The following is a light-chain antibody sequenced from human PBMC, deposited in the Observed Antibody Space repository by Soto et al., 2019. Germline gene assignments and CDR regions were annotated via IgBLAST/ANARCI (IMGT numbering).Light chain of an antibody. CDR1: QSVAGSY. J-gene: IGKJ5*01. V-gene: IGKV3-15*01. CDR2: GAS. Sequence: EIVLTQSPGTLSLSAGERATLSCGASQSVAGSYLAWYQQKPGQAPSLLIYGASTRATGIPVRFTGSGFGTEFTLPIRSLKSEDFAVYYCQQYKNWPLFRQGTRLEIK. CDR3: QQYKNWPL.